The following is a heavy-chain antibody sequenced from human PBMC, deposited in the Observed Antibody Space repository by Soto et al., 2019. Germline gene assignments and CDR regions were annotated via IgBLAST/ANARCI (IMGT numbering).Heavy chain of an antibody. CDR3: AKDDYGPYYYYYYGMDV. V-gene: IGHV3-30*18. CDR1: GFTFSSYG. Sequence: LRLSCAASGFTFSSYGMHWVRQAPGKGLEWVAVISYDGSNKYYADSVKGRFTISRDNSKNTLYLQMNSLRAEDTAVYYCAKDDYGPYYYYYYGMDVWGQGTTVTVSS. CDR2: ISYDGSNK. D-gene: IGHD3-16*01. J-gene: IGHJ6*02.